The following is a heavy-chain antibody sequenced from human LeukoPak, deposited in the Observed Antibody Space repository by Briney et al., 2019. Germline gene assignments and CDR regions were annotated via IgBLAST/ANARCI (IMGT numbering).Heavy chain of an antibody. D-gene: IGHD3-3*01. CDR1: GFTVSSNY. CDR2: IYSGGST. V-gene: IGHV3-66*01. Sequence: GGSLRLSCAASGFTVSSNYMSWVRQAPGKGLEWVSVIYSGGSTYYADSVKGRFTISRDNSKNTLYLQMNSLRAEDTAVYYCAKGYDFWSGGIDYWGQRTLVTVSS. CDR3: AKGYDFWSGGIDY. J-gene: IGHJ4*02.